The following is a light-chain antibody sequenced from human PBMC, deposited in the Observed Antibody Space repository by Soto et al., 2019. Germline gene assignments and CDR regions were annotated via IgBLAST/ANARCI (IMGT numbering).Light chain of an antibody. CDR2: GAS. CDR3: HLGLT. V-gene: IGKV3-15*01. J-gene: IGKJ4*01. Sequence: EIVMTQSPATLSVSPGERATLSCRASQSVSSNLAWYQQKPGQAPRLLIYGASTRATGIPARFSGSGSGTEFTLTISSLQSEDFAVYYCHLGLTFGGGTKVAIK. CDR1: QSVSSN.